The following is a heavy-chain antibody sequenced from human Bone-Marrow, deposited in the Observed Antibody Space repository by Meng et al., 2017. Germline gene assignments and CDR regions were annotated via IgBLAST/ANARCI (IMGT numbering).Heavy chain of an antibody. V-gene: IGHV4-31*01. CDR3: ARGRASCSSGGCSLGWFDP. CDR1: CCSTNGSGYY. CDR2: IYYSENT. D-gene: IGHD2-15*01. J-gene: IGHJ5*02. Sequence: GPGLLPLAQRLYLTGCDFCCSTNGSGYYYSWILQHPGKGLEWIGYIYYSENTYYNPSLKSPMPISLDKSKTQFSLKLTSVTVADTAVYYCARGRASCSSGGCSLGWFDPWGQGTLVTVSS.